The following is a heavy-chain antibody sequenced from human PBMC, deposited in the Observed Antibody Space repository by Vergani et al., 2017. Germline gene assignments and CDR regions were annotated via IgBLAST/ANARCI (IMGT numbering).Heavy chain of an antibody. D-gene: IGHD6-13*01. V-gene: IGHV3-30*18. J-gene: IGHJ6*03. CDR1: GFTFRSYG. CDR2: ISYDGSKK. CDR3: AKDGYSSSWYPVSYHYYYYMDV. Sequence: VQLVESGGGVVQPGRSLRLSCAASGFTFRSYGMHWVRQAPGKGLEWVALISYDGSKKYYADSVKGRFTISRDNSKNMLYLQMNSLRVEDTAVYYCAKDGYSSSWYPVSYHYYYYMDVWGKGATVTVSS.